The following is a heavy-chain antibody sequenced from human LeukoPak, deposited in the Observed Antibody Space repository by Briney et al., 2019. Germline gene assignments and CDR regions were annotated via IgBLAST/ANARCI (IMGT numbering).Heavy chain of an antibody. V-gene: IGHV3-30*18. Sequence: GGSLRLSCAASGFTFSSYAMSWVRQAPGKGLEWVAVISYDGSNKYYADSVKGRFTISRDNSKNTLYLQMNSLRAEDTAVYYCAKDNGFGLGELWRARAYFDYWGQGTLVTVSS. CDR2: ISYDGSNK. CDR1: GFTFSSYA. J-gene: IGHJ4*02. CDR3: AKDNGFGLGELWRARAYFDY. D-gene: IGHD3-10*01.